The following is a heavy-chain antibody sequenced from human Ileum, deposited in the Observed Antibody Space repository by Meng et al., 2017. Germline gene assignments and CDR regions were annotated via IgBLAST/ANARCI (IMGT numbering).Heavy chain of an antibody. CDR1: DGSLGVYY. V-gene: IGHV4-34*01. CDR2: IHPGGST. D-gene: IGHD3-9*01. Sequence: QGPSRPWGAGLFKPSETLSLTLPFDDGSLGVYYLSWIRQPPRKGLEWVGEIHPGGSTSYNPSLQSRVTIAVDTSKNQFSVTLSSVSAADTAVYYCATGVDWAKSGNIWGQGTLVTVSS. CDR3: ATGVDWAKSGNI. J-gene: IGHJ4*02.